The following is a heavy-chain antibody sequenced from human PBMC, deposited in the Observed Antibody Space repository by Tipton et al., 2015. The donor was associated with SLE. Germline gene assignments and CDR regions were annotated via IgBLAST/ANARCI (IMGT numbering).Heavy chain of an antibody. V-gene: IGHV4-59*11. J-gene: IGHJ2*01. D-gene: IGHD4-17*01. Sequence: GLVKPSETLSLTCTVSGGSISSHYWSWIRQPPGKGLEWIGYIYSSGDRDYNPSLRSRVTMSIDASQNRVSLRLKSVSAADTAVYYCARGSDGEYVRYFDVWGPGTLVTVSS. CDR1: GGSISSHY. CDR3: ARGSDGEYVRYFDV. CDR2: IYSSGDR.